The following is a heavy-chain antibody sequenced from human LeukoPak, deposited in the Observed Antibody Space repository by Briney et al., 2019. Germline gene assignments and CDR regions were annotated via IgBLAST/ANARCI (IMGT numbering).Heavy chain of an antibody. J-gene: IGHJ3*02. CDR3: AKADATIGGAFDI. Sequence: GGSLRLSCAASGFIFKNYAMSWVRQAPGKGLEWVSIISGTSDTTRYGDSVRGRFTTSRDNPRNTLCLQMNSLRVDDTAVYYCAKADATIGGAFDIWGQGTMVTVSS. CDR2: ISGTSDTT. V-gene: IGHV3-23*01. CDR1: GFIFKNYA. D-gene: IGHD3-3*01.